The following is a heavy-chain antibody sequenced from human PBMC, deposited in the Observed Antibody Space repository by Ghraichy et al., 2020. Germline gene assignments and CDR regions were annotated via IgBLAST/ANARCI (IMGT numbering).Heavy chain of an antibody. CDR3: AREGVTMVRGVIIERYFDY. D-gene: IGHD3-10*01. J-gene: IGHJ4*02. CDR2: ISGSSSYI. Sequence: GGSLRLSCAASGFTFSSYSMNWVRQAPGKGLEWVSSISGSSSYIYYADSVKGRFTISRDNAKNSLYLQMNSLRAEDTAVYYCAREGVTMVRGVIIERYFDYWGQGTLVTVSS. CDR1: GFTFSSYS. V-gene: IGHV3-21*01.